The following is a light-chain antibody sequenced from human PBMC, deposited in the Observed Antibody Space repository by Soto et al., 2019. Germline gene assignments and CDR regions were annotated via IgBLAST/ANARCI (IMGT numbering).Light chain of an antibody. CDR3: QQSYSTPT. CDR1: QTISSW. V-gene: IGKV1-5*03. CDR2: KAS. J-gene: IGKJ1*01. Sequence: DIQMTQSPSTLSGSVGDRVTITCRASQTISSWLAWYQQKPGKAPKRLIYKASTLKSGVPSRFSGSGSGTEFTLTISSLQPEDFATYYCQQSYSTPTFGQGTKVDIK.